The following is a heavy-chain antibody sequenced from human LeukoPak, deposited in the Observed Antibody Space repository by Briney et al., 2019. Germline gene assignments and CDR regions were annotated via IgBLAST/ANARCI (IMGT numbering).Heavy chain of an antibody. Sequence: PGGSLRLSCAASGFTFSSYAMSWVRQAAGKGLEWVSSISGSSGSTYYADSVKGRFTISRDDSKNTLYLQMNSLRAEDTAVYYCAKGGGRGSYSYFDYWGQGTLVTVSS. CDR2: ISGSSGST. CDR1: GFTFSSYA. J-gene: IGHJ4*02. D-gene: IGHD1-26*01. V-gene: IGHV3-23*01. CDR3: AKGGGRGSYSYFDY.